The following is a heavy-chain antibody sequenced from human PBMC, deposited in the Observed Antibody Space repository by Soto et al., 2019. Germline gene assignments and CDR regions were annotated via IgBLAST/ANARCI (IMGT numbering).Heavy chain of an antibody. V-gene: IGHV1-69*12. D-gene: IGHD3-3*02. J-gene: IGHJ6*02. CDR1: GGTFGDSA. CDR2: IIPMFPTP. Sequence: QVQLVQSGAEVKKPGSSVTGSCKASGGTFGDSAISWVRQAPGQGLEWMGGIIPMFPTPDYAQKFQGRVTITADESTSTAYMELTSLRSEDTAVYYCARDKDRQQLGGNYYYGIDVWGQGTTVTVSS. CDR3: ARDKDRQQLGGNYYYGIDV.